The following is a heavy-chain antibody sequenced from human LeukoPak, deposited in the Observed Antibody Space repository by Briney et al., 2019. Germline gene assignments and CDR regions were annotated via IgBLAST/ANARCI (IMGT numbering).Heavy chain of an antibody. Sequence: PGGSLRLSCAASGLTVSSSNYMNWVRPAPGKGLEWVSGIYTGGTTYYTDSVRGRFTISRDNPNNTLYLQMHSLRAEDTAVYYCAREISRFGIWGQGTLVTVSS. J-gene: IGHJ4*02. CDR3: AREISRFGI. D-gene: IGHD3-16*01. V-gene: IGHV3-66*01. CDR1: GLTVSSSNY. CDR2: IYTGGTT.